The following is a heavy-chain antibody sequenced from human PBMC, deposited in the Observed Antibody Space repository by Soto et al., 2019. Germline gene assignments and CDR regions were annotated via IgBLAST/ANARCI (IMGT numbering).Heavy chain of an antibody. J-gene: IGHJ5*02. CDR3: ARLYYDSSGHYNWFDP. Sequence: ASVKVSCKASGYTFTSYAMHWVRQAPGQGLEWMGWISAYNGNTNYAQKLQGRVTMTTDTSTSTAYMELRSLRSDDTAVYYCARLYYDSSGHYNWFDPWGQGTLVTVSS. CDR1: GYTFTSYA. D-gene: IGHD3-22*01. V-gene: IGHV1-18*01. CDR2: ISAYNGNT.